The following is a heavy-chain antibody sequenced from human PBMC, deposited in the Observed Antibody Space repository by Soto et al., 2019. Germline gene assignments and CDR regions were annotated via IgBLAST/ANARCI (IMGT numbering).Heavy chain of an antibody. V-gene: IGHV3-23*01. D-gene: IGHD3-16*01. CDR3: AKDRGGEFTSSRYFDY. J-gene: IGHJ4*02. CDR1: GFGFSSYA. CDR2: ITPGGGTT. Sequence: AGGSLRLSCAASGFGFSSYAMSWVRQAPGKGLEWVSGITPGGGTTNYADSVKGRFTISRDNSNNTLYLETNSLRVEGTAIYYCAKDRGGEFTSSRYFDYWGQGTLVTVSS.